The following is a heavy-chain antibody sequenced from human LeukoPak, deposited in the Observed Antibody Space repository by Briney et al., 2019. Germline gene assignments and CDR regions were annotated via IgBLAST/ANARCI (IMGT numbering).Heavy chain of an antibody. V-gene: IGHV4-59*12. Sequence: GTLRLSCAASGFTFSSYGMSWVRQPPGKGLEWIGYIYYSGSTYYNPPLKSRVTISVDTSKNEFSLKLNSVTAADTAVYYCARKAPYYSDSSGPLGTYYFDYWGQGTLVTVSS. CDR3: ARKAPYYSDSSGPLGTYYFDY. CDR1: GFTFSSYG. CDR2: IYYSGST. J-gene: IGHJ4*02. D-gene: IGHD3-22*01.